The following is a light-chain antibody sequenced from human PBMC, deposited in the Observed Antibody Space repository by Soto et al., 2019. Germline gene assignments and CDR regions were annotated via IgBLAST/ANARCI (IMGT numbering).Light chain of an antibody. V-gene: IGLV3-21*02. Sequence: SYELTQPPSVSVAPGQTARMTCGGNNIGSKGVHWYQQKPGQAPVLVVFDDSGRPSGIPERFSGSNSGNTATLTISRVEAGDEADYFCPVWDNNSDHPGVFGGGTKLTVL. CDR3: PVWDNNSDHPGV. J-gene: IGLJ3*02. CDR2: DDS. CDR1: NIGSKG.